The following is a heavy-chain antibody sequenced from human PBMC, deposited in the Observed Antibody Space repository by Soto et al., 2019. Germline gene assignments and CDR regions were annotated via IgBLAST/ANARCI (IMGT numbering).Heavy chain of an antibody. CDR3: AKGSAAGTIGHFQH. CDR1: GFTFGSYA. J-gene: IGHJ1*01. Sequence: GGSQSLSCVASGFTFGSYAMNCVRQAPGKGLEWVSVISGSGGTTYYADSVKGRFTISRDNSKNTLYLQMNSLRAEDAAVYYCAKGSAAGTIGHFQHWGQGTLVTVSS. CDR2: ISGSGGTT. D-gene: IGHD6-13*01. V-gene: IGHV3-23*01.